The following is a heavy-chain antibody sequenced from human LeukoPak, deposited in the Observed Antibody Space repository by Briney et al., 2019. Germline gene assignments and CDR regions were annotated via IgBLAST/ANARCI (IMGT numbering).Heavy chain of an antibody. D-gene: IGHD6-13*01. CDR3: ARKGGSSWPFDY. V-gene: IGHV4-59*01. CDR2: IYYSGST. Sequence: PSETLSLTCTVSGGSISSYYWSWIRQPPGKGLEWIGYIYYSGSTNYNPSLKSRVTISVDTSKNQFSLKLSSVTAADTAVYYCARKGGSSWPFDYWGQGTLVTVSS. CDR1: GGSISSYY. J-gene: IGHJ4*02.